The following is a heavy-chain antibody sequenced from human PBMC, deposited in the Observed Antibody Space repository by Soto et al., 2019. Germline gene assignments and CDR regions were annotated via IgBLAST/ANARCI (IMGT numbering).Heavy chain of an antibody. V-gene: IGHV3-23*01. CDR3: AKTTDGWFSAFEI. D-gene: IGHD6-19*01. CDR2: ISGTGTTT. Sequence: PGGSLRLSCAASGFSFNSYTMSWVRQAPGRGLEWVAAISGTGTTTFYVDSVKGRFTFSRDNTKKTMYLQMNSLRAEDTAVYYCAKTTDGWFSAFEIWGQGTMVTVSS. CDR1: GFSFNSYT. J-gene: IGHJ3*02.